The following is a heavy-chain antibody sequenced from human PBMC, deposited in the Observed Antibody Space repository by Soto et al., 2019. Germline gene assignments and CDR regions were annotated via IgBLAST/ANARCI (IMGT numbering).Heavy chain of an antibody. CDR1: GFTFSTYA. V-gene: IGHV3-23*01. CDR2: ISGSSGDT. Sequence: EVQLLESGGGLVQPGGSLRLSCAASGFTFSTYAMSWVRQAPGQGFEWVSGISGSSGDTYYADSVKGRFTISRDNSKNTLYLQMNSLRAEDTAVYYCAKGHGDYPLINWYFDLWGRGTLVTVSS. D-gene: IGHD4-17*01. J-gene: IGHJ2*01. CDR3: AKGHGDYPLINWYFDL.